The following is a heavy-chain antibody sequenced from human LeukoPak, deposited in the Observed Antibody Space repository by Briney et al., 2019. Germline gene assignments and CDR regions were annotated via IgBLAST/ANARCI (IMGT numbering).Heavy chain of an antibody. CDR2: IKSDGSSI. V-gene: IGHV3-74*03. D-gene: IGHD4-23*01. CDR3: ARDLDYGGRSNFDH. J-gene: IGHJ4*02. CDR1: GFTFSTYW. Sequence: GGSLRLACAASGFTFSTYWMHWVRQAPGKGLVCVSRIKSDGSSIMYADSVRGRFTISRDNAKNTLYLQMNSLRAEDTAVYYCARDLDYGGRSNFDHWGQGTLVTVSS.